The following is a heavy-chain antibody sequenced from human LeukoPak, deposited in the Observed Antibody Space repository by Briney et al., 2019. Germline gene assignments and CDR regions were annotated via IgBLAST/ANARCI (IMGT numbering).Heavy chain of an antibody. D-gene: IGHD1-7*01. V-gene: IGHV3-15*04. J-gene: IGHJ6*02. CDR2: TVSEIDGGTT. CDR3: TTDEDWNYARKDV. CDR1: GFTFNYAW. Sequence: PGGSLRLSCAASGFTFNYAWMSWVRQAPGKGLEWVGQTVSEIDGGTTDYATPVKGRFTISRGDSKSTLYLQMNSLKIEDTAVYYCTTDEDWNYARKDVWGQGATVIVSS.